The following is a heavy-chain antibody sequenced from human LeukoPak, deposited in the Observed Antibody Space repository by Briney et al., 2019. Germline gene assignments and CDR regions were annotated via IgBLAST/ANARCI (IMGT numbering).Heavy chain of an antibody. Sequence: ASVKVSCKASGYTFTSYGITWVRHAPGQGLEWMGWISAYNGNTNYAQKLQGRVTMTTDTSTSTAYMELRSLRSDDTAVYYCASCQGGDCYSSWFDPWGQGTLVTVSS. CDR2: ISAYNGNT. CDR3: ASCQGGDCYSSWFDP. CDR1: GYTFTSYG. V-gene: IGHV1-18*01. D-gene: IGHD2-21*02. J-gene: IGHJ5*02.